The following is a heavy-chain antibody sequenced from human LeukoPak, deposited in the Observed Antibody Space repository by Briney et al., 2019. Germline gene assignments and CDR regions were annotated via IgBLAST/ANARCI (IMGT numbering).Heavy chain of an antibody. CDR2: ISGISNTI. V-gene: IGHV3-48*01. CDR1: GFSFSSYS. CDR3: ARDVKYYYGSESLDWFDP. Sequence: GGSLRLSCAASGFSFSSYSMNWVRQAPGKGLEWVSYISGISNTIYYADSVKGRFTISRDNAKSSLYLQMNSLRAEDTAVYYCARDVKYYYGSESLDWFDPWGQGTLVTVSS. J-gene: IGHJ5*02. D-gene: IGHD3-10*01.